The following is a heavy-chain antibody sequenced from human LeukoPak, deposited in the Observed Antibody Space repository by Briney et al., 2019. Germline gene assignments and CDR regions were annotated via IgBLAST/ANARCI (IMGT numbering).Heavy chain of an antibody. CDR2: IYYSGST. CDR1: GGSISSSSYY. Sequence: SETLSLTCTVSGGSISSSSYYWGWIRQPPGKGLEWIGSIYYSGSTYYNPSLKSRVTISVDTSKNQFSLKLSSVTAADTAVYYCARTSTSCKDAFDIWGQGTMVTVSS. V-gene: IGHV4-39*01. D-gene: IGHD2-2*01. J-gene: IGHJ3*02. CDR3: ARTSTSCKDAFDI.